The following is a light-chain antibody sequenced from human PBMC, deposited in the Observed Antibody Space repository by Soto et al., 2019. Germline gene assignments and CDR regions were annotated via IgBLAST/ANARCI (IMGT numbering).Light chain of an antibody. CDR1: QSVSSSY. CDR3: QQYGSSLMYT. CDR2: GAS. Sequence: EIVLTQSPGTLSLSPGERATLSSRASQSVSSSYLVSYQQKPGQAPSLLIYGASRRATGIPARFSGSGSGTDFTLTISRLEPEDFAVYYCQQYGSSLMYTFGQGTKLQIK. V-gene: IGKV3-20*01. J-gene: IGKJ2*01.